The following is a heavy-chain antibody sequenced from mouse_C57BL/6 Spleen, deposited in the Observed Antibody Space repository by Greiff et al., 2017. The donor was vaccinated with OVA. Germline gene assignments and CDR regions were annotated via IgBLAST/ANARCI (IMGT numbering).Heavy chain of an antibody. D-gene: IGHD1-1*01. J-gene: IGHJ1*03. V-gene: IGHV1-55*01. CDR1: GYTFTSYW. CDR2: IYPGSGST. Sequence: QVQLQQPGAELVKPGASVKMSCKASGYTFTSYWITWVKQRPGQGLEWIGDIYPGSGSTNYNEKFKSKATLTVDTSSSTAYMQLSSLTSEDSAVYYCARRHYGSSYEWYFDDWGTGTTVTVSS. CDR3: ARRHYGSSYEWYFDD.